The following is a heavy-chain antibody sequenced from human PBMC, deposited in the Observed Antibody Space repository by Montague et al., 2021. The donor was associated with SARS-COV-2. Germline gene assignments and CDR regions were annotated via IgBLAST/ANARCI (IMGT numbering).Heavy chain of an antibody. CDR1: GGTAITDTHY. CDR2: VSYSGST. D-gene: IGHD1-1*01. J-gene: IGHJ4*02. V-gene: IGHV4-39*02. CDR3: VRDSRLNCFYY. Sequence: SETLSLTCSASGGTAITDTHYWGWVRHSPGKGLEWLGSVSYSGSTYYNPSVKSRVAVSLDTSRTQCSLRLNSLTAADAAVYDCVRDSRLNCFYYWGRGILVAVSS.